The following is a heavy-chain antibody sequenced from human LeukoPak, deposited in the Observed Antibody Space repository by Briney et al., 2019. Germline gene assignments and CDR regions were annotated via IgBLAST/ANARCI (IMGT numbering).Heavy chain of an antibody. Sequence: PGGSLRLSCAASGFTFSSYGMHWVRQAPGKGLEWVAVISYDGSNKYYADSVKGRFTISRDNSKNTLYLQMNSLRAEDTAVYYCARDHGVRFLGWLLYLDYWGQGTLVTVSS. V-gene: IGHV3-30*03. CDR2: ISYDGSNK. J-gene: IGHJ4*02. CDR3: ARDHGVRFLGWLLYLDY. CDR1: GFTFSSYG. D-gene: IGHD3-3*01.